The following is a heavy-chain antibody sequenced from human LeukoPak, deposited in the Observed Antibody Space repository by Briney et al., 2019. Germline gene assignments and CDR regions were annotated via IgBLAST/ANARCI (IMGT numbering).Heavy chain of an antibody. CDR1: GGPISSGGYS. Sequence: SETLSLTCAVSGGPISSGGYSWSLIRQPPGKGLEWIGYISHSGTTSYNPSLKSRVTISVDRSRNQFSLKLTSVTAADTAVYYCARLGPHLDYWGQGTLVTVSS. CDR3: ARLGPHLDY. D-gene: IGHD7-27*01. J-gene: IGHJ4*02. CDR2: ISHSGTT. V-gene: IGHV4-30-2*01.